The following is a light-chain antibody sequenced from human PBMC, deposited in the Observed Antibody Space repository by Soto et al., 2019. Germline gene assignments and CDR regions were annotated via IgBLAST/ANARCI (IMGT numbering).Light chain of an antibody. CDR3: MQALQTQYT. CDR1: QSLLHSNGYNY. J-gene: IGKJ2*01. CDR2: LGS. V-gene: IGKV2-28*01. Sequence: DIVMTQSPLSLPVTPGEPASISCRSSQSLLHSNGYNYLDWYLQKPGQSPQLLIYLGSNRASGVPDRFSGSGSGTDFTLKISRVEAEDVGVYYCMQALQTQYTFGQGIKLEIK.